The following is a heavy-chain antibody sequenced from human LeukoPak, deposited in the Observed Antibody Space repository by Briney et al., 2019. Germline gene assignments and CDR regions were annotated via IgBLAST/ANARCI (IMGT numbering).Heavy chain of an antibody. V-gene: IGHV3-23*01. Sequence: ETLSLTCTVSGGSISSGDYYWSWIRQPPGKGLEWVSAISGSGGSTYYADSVKGRFTISRDNSKNTLYLQMNSLRAEDTAVYYCAKVQLRFLEWLLDYWGQGTLVTVSS. CDR1: GGSISSGDYY. D-gene: IGHD3-3*01. CDR3: AKVQLRFLEWLLDY. J-gene: IGHJ4*02. CDR2: ISGSGGST.